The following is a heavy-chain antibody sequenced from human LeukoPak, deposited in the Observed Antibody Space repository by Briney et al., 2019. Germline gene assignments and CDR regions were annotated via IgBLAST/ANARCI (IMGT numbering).Heavy chain of an antibody. CDR2: INPNSGGT. CDR1: GCTFTDYY. J-gene: IGHJ4*02. V-gene: IGHV1-2*06. CDR3: ARAAYYYDGSGYYLGD. Sequence: ASVKVSCKASGCTFTDYYMHWVRQAPGQGLEWMGRINPNSGGTNYAQKFQARVTMTRDTSISTAYMELSRLRSDDTASYYCARAAYYYDGSGYYLGDWGQGTLVTVSS. D-gene: IGHD3-22*01.